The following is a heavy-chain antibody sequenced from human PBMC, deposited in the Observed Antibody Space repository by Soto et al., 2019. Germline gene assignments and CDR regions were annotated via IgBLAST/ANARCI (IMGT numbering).Heavy chain of an antibody. CDR1: GFTFSSYS. D-gene: IGHD3-10*01. V-gene: IGHV3-48*02. Sequence: GGSLRLSCAASGFTFSSYSMNWVRQAPGKGLEWVSYISSSSSTIYYADSVKGRFTISRDNAKNSLYLQMNSLRDEDTAVYYCARAGAARRHYYYGMDVWGQGTTVTVSS. CDR2: ISSSSSTI. J-gene: IGHJ6*02. CDR3: ARAGAARRHYYYGMDV.